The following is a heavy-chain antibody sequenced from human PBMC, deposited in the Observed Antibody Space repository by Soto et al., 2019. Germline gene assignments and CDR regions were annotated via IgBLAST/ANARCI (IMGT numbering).Heavy chain of an antibody. Sequence: SETLSLTCTVSGGSISSYYWSWIRQPPGKGLEWIGYIYYSGITNYSPSLKSRVTISVDTSKNQFSLRLSSVTAADTAVYYCARHVPYCTDTSHCEYGMEVWGQGTTVTVSS. D-gene: IGHD2-8*02. CDR2: IYYSGIT. V-gene: IGHV4-59*08. J-gene: IGHJ6*02. CDR1: GGSISSYY. CDR3: ARHVPYCTDTSHCEYGMEV.